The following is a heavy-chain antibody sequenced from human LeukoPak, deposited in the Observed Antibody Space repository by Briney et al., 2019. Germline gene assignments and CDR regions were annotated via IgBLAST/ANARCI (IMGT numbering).Heavy chain of an antibody. V-gene: IGHV3-53*01. J-gene: IGHJ4*02. CDR3: ARSKYSSSSPPGY. CDR2: IYSGGST. Sequence: PGGSLRLSCAASGFTVSSNYMSWVRQAPGKGLEWVSVIYSGGSTYYADSVKGRFTISRDNAKNSLYLQMNSLRAEDTAVYYCARSKYSSSSPPGYWGQGTLVTVSS. CDR1: GFTVSSNY. D-gene: IGHD6-6*01.